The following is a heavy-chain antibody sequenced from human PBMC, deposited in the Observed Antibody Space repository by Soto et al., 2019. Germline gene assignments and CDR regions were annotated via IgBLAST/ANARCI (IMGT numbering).Heavy chain of an antibody. CDR3: ARGTGGDENYYYYGMDV. D-gene: IGHD4-17*01. CDR1: GGSISSGDYY. V-gene: IGHV4-30-4*01. CDR2: IYYSGST. J-gene: IGHJ6*02. Sequence: QVQLQESGPGLVKPSQTLSLTCTVSGGSISSGDYYWSWIRQPPGKGLEWIGYIYYSGSTYYKPSLKRRVTISVDTSKNQFSLKLSSVTAADTAVYYCARGTGGDENYYYYGMDVWGQGTTVTVSS.